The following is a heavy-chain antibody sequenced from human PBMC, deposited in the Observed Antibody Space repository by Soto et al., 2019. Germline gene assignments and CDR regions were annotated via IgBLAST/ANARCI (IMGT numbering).Heavy chain of an antibody. Sequence: GGSLRLSCAASGFTFSSYAMSWVRQAPGKGLEWVSAISGSGGSTYDADSVKGRFTISRDNSKNTLYLQMNSLRAEDTAVYYSAKFQTKNFDWFDPWGQGPLVTVSS. J-gene: IGHJ5*02. CDR2: ISGSGGST. V-gene: IGHV3-23*01. D-gene: IGHD3-9*01. CDR1: GFTFSSYA. CDR3: AKFQTKNFDWFDP.